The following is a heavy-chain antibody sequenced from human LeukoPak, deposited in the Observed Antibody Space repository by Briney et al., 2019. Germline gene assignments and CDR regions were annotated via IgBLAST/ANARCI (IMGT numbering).Heavy chain of an antibody. CDR3: ARVVGATSIDY. D-gene: IGHD2-15*01. V-gene: IGHV4-38-2*02. J-gene: IGHJ4*02. CDR2: IKHRGRS. Sequence: SETLSLTCSVSGSSISSDYYWGWARQPPGKGLEWIGSIKHRGRSYYNPSLKSRVTISVDTSKNQFSLQLSSVTAADTAVYYCARVVGATSIDYWGQGILVTVSS. CDR1: GSSISSDYY.